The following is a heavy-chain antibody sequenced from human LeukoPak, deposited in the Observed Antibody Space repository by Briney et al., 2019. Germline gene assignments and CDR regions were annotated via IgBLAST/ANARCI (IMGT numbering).Heavy chain of an antibody. CDR2: IYTWGGT. CDR3: ARDDPGIAAAGGLY. V-gene: IGHV4-61*02. CDR1: DDSISSGDYY. Sequence: SETLSLTYTVSDDSISSGDYYWTWNRQPAGKGLVWIGRIYTWGGTTYNPSLKSRVTMSIDTSKNQFSLKLDSVTAADTAVYYCARDDPGIAAAGGLYWGQGTLVTVSS. J-gene: IGHJ4*02. D-gene: IGHD6-13*01.